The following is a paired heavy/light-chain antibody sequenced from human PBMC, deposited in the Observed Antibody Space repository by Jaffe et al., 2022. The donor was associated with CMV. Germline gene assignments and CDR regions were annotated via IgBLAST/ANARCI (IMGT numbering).Light chain of an antibody. V-gene: IGKV1-39*01. Sequence: DIQMTQSPSSLSASVGDRVTITCRASQTISHYLNWYQQKPGKAPKLLIYAASSLHSGVPSRFSGNGSGTDFTLSINSLQPEDFATYFCQQSYSAPPRTFGQGTRLEIK. CDR2: AAS. J-gene: IGKJ2*01. CDR3: QQSYSAPPRT. CDR1: QTISHY.
Heavy chain of an antibody. V-gene: IGHV1-8*01. Sequence: QVQLVQSGAEVKKPGASVKVSCKTSGYTFINSDISWVRQATGQGLEWMGWMNPNSGNTGFAQKFQGRVTMTRDTSISTVYMELSSLSSEDTAVYYCARGNYINVGREDIYGMDVWGQGTTVTVSS. CDR1: GYTFINSD. D-gene: IGHD3-10*01. CDR2: MNPNSGNT. CDR3: ARGNYINVGREDIYGMDV. J-gene: IGHJ6*02.